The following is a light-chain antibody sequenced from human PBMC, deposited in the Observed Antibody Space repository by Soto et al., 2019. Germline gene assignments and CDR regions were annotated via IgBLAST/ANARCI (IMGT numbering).Light chain of an antibody. CDR2: YAS. V-gene: IGKV1-5*01. CDR3: QQYNSHSLYS. J-gene: IGKJ2*01. CDR1: QSVRSW. Sequence: DIQLTQSPSILSASVGDRVTITCRASQSVRSWLAWYQQKPGKAPSLLIYYASNLASGVPSRFSGSGSGTEYTLSISSLQPEDFATYFCQQYNSHSLYSFGQGTKLEIK.